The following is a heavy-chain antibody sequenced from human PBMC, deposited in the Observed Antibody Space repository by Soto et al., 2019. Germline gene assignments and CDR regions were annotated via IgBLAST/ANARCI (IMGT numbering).Heavy chain of an antibody. Sequence: QITLKESGPTLVKPTQSLTLTCTFSGFSLSSSGVAVGWIRQPPGKALEWLGLIYWDDDKRYSASLKTRLTITKDTSKNQVVLTMTNMGPVDTATYYCAHSIAWGRFAPWGQGTLVTVSS. CDR2: IYWDDDK. J-gene: IGHJ5*02. CDR1: GFSLSSSGVA. CDR3: AHSIAWGRFAP. V-gene: IGHV2-5*02. D-gene: IGHD3-16*01.